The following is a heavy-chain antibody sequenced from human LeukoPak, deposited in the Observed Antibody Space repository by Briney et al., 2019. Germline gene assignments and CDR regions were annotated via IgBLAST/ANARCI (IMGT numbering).Heavy chain of an antibody. CDR1: GYTFTSYG. Sequence: ASVKVSCKASGYTFTSYGISWVRQAPGQGLEWMGWISAYNGNTNYAQKLQGRVTMTTDTSTSTAYMELRSLRSDDTAVYYCARARAGQYYYDSNGFAHAPTYWGQGTLVTVSS. V-gene: IGHV1-18*01. CDR3: ARARAGQYYYDSNGFAHAPTY. CDR2: ISAYNGNT. D-gene: IGHD3-22*01. J-gene: IGHJ4*02.